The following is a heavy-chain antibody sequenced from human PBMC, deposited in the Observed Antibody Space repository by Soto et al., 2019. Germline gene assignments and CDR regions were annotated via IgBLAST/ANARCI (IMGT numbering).Heavy chain of an antibody. CDR3: ARWGTTGGLAV. V-gene: IGHV3-33*05. CDR2: TSYDGSNN. CDR1: GFTFRSYV. Sequence: QVQLVESGGGVVKPGTSLRLSCVGSGFTFRSYVIHWVRQAPGKGLEWVALTSYDGSNNFYGDSVKGRFTISRHNSRNTVEVQVVSFRFADTALYDCARWGTTGGLAVGGQGTLVSVSS. J-gene: IGHJ1*01. D-gene: IGHD3-16*01.